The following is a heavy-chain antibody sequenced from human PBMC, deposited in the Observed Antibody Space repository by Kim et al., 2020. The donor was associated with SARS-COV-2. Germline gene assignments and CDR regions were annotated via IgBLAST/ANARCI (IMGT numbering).Heavy chain of an antibody. J-gene: IGHJ6*01. CDR3: AKDRDYYGSGSYYIHYY. Sequence: GGSLRFSCAASGFTFSSYGMHWVRQAPGKGLEWVAVISYDGSNKYYADSVKGRFTISRDNSKNTLYLQMNSLRAEDTAVYYCAKDRDYYGSGSYYIHYY. CDR2: ISYDGSNK. V-gene: IGHV3-30*18. CDR1: GFTFSSYG. D-gene: IGHD3-10*01.